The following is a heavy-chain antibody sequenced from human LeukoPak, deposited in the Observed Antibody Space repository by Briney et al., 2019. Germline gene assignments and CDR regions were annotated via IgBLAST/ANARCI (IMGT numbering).Heavy chain of an antibody. CDR2: IYYSGST. D-gene: IGHD3-22*01. Sequence: SETLSLTCSASGASTSDKYWSWIRQPPGKGLVWIGYIYYSGSTNYNPSLKSRVTMSIDTSKNQFSLKVTSATAADTAVYYCARVDYDSSGYFDYWGQGTPVTVSS. CDR1: GASTSDKY. CDR3: ARVDYDSSGYFDY. V-gene: IGHV4-59*01. J-gene: IGHJ4*02.